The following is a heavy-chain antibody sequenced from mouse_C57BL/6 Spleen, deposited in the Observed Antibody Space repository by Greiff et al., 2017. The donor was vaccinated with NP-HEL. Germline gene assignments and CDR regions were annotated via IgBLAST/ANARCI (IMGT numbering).Heavy chain of an antibody. Sequence: QVTLNECGPGILQPSQTLSLTCSFSGFSLSTFGMGVGWIRQPSGTGLEWLAHIWWDDDKYYNPALKSRLTIAKNTSKNQVFLKIANVDTADTATYYCARIAYSNYLYYYAMDYWGQGTSVTVSS. CDR2: IWWDDDK. D-gene: IGHD2-5*01. J-gene: IGHJ4*01. V-gene: IGHV8-8*01. CDR1: GFSLSTFGMG. CDR3: ARIAYSNYLYYYAMDY.